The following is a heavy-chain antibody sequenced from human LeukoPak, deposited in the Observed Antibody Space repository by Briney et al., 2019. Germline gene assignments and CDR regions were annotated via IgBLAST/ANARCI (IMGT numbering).Heavy chain of an antibody. CDR3: AKLGLYGVPAAIDY. J-gene: IGHJ4*02. CDR1: GFTFSSYE. D-gene: IGHD2-2*01. CDR2: ISSSGSTI. Sequence: PGGSLRLSCAASGFTFSSYEMNWVRQAPGKGLEWVSYISSSGSTIYYADSVKGRFTISRDNSKNTLSLQMNSLRAEDTAVYYCAKLGLYGVPAAIDYWGQGTLVTVSS. V-gene: IGHV3-48*03.